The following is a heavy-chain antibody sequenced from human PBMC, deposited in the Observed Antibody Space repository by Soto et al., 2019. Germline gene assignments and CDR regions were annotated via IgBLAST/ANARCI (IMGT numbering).Heavy chain of an antibody. D-gene: IGHD2-21*02. CDR2: INPKTGDT. CDR3: SRQLEYCGGDCYTDSFDY. Sequence: ASVKVSCKASGYTFVAHYWFWVRQAPRHALEWMGWINPKTGDTNYAQNFQGKVTITRDTSISKASMELSSQTSDDPAQDCCSRQLEYCGGDCYTDSFDYWGQGTPVTVSS. CDR1: GYTFVAHY. V-gene: IGHV1-2*02. J-gene: IGHJ4*02.